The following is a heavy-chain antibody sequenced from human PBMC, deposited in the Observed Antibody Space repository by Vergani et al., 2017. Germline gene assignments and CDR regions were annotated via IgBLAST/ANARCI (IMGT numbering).Heavy chain of an antibody. CDR3: ARIVGGPDV. CDR1: GFTFSSYA. CDR2: ISYDGSNK. V-gene: IGHV3-30-3*01. J-gene: IGHJ6*02. D-gene: IGHD1-26*01. Sequence: QVQLVESGGGVVQPGRSLRLSCAASGFTFSSYAMHWVRQAPGKGLEWVAVISYDGSNKYYADSVKCRFTISRDNSKNTLYLQMNSLRAEDTAVYYCARIVGGPDVWGQGTTVTVSS.